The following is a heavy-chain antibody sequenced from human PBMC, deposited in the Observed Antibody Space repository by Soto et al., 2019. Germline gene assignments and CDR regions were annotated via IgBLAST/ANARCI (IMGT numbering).Heavy chain of an antibody. V-gene: IGHV3-33*01. CDR1: GFTFSSYG. D-gene: IGHD6-13*01. CDR3: ASSSSWGYFDY. Sequence: QVQLVESGGGVVQPGRSLRLSCAASGFTFSSYGMHWVRQAPGKGLEWVAVIWYDGSNKYYADSVKGRFTSSRDNYKNTLYLQMNSLRAEDKAVYYCASSSSWGYFDYWGQGTVVTVSS. J-gene: IGHJ4*02. CDR2: IWYDGSNK.